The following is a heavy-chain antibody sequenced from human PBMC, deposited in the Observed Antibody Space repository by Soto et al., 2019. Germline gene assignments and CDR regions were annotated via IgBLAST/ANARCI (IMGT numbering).Heavy chain of an antibody. D-gene: IGHD2-2*01. CDR3: ARNLGTSRTPGFDP. V-gene: IGHV5-51*01. CDR2: IYPGDSDT. Sequence: PXESLKVYWKCSGDSFTSYWIGLVLQMPGKGLEWMGIIYPGDSDTRYSPSFQGQVTISADKSINTAYLQWSSLKASDTAMYYCARNLGTSRTPGFDPWGQGTLVTVSS. J-gene: IGHJ5*02. CDR1: GDSFTSYW.